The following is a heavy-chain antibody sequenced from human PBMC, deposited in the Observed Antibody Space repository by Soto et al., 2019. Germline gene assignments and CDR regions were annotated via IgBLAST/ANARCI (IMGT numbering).Heavy chain of an antibody. CDR1: GGSFSGYY. J-gene: IGHJ5*02. Sequence: SETLSLTCAVYGGSFSGYYWSWIRQPPGKGLEWIGEINHSGSTNYNPSLKSRVTISVDTSKNQFSLKLSSVTAADTAVYYCARARSYYDFWSGYLKGNWFDPWGQGTLVTVS. V-gene: IGHV4-34*01. CDR3: ARARSYYDFWSGYLKGNWFDP. CDR2: INHSGST. D-gene: IGHD3-3*01.